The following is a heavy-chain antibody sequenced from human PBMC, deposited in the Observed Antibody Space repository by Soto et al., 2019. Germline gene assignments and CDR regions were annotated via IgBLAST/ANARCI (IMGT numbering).Heavy chain of an antibody. CDR2: IYSSGST. D-gene: IGHD4-4*01. CDR3: ARPSNYGYFDY. CDR1: GGSVSSSRYS. V-gene: IGHV4-39*01. Sequence: QLQLQESGPGLVKPSETLSLTCTVSGGSVSSSRYSWGWVRQPPGKGLEWIGSIYSSGSTYYNPSLKSRVTISVDTSKNQFSLKLSYVTAADTAVYYCARPSNYGYFDYWGQGTLVTVSS. J-gene: IGHJ4*02.